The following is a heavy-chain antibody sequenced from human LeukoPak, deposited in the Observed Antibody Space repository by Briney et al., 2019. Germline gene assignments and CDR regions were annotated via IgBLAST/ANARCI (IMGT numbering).Heavy chain of an antibody. CDR1: GGSISSHY. J-gene: IGHJ5*02. CDR3: ARGRSSTSWVVRPWFDP. D-gene: IGHD2-2*01. CDR2: IYYSGST. Sequence: SQTLSLTCTVSGGSISSHYWSWIRQPPGKGLEWIGYIYYSGSTNYNPSLKSRVTISVDTSKNQFSLKLSSVTAADTAVYYCARGRSSTSWVVRPWFDPWGQGTLVTVSS. V-gene: IGHV4-59*11.